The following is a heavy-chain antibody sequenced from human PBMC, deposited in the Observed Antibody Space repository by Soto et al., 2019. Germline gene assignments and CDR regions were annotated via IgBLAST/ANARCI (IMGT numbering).Heavy chain of an antibody. CDR1: GGSISSSNW. J-gene: IGHJ5*02. Sequence: SETLSLTCAVSGGSISSSNWWSWVRQPPGKGLEWIGEIYHSGSTNYNPSLKSRVTISVDKSKNQFSLKLSSVTAADTAVYYCARVEDFLSGYYYNWFDPWGQGTLVT. CDR3: ARVEDFLSGYYYNWFDP. CDR2: IYHSGST. V-gene: IGHV4-4*02. D-gene: IGHD3-3*01.